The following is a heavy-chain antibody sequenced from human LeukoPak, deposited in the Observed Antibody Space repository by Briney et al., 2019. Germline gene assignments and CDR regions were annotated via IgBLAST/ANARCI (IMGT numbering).Heavy chain of an antibody. CDR1: GFTFSSYW. CDR3: AKDWHRVGATILPYYFDY. CDR2: IKQDGSEK. D-gene: IGHD1-26*01. V-gene: IGHV3-7*03. Sequence: GGSLRLSCAASGFTFSSYWMSWVRQAPGKGLEWVANIKQDGSEKYYVDSVKGRFTISRDNAKNSLYLQMNSLRAEDTAVYYCAKDWHRVGATILPYYFDYWGQGTLVTVSS. J-gene: IGHJ4*02.